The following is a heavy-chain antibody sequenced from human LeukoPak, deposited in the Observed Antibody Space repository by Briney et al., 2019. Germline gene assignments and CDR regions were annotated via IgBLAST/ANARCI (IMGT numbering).Heavy chain of an antibody. D-gene: IGHD3-10*01. V-gene: IGHV3-7*01. CDR1: RFTFISYW. Sequence: GGSLRLSCAASRFTFISYWMSLVRQAPGKGLEWVANIKQDGSEKYYVDSLKGRFTISRDNAKNSLYLQMNSLRAEDTAVYYCARSGEFLAMPSDIWGQGTMVTVSS. CDR3: ARSGEFLAMPSDI. J-gene: IGHJ3*02. CDR2: IKQDGSEK.